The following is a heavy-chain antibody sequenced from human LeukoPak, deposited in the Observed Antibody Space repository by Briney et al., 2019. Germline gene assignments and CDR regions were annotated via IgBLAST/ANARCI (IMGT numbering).Heavy chain of an antibody. Sequence: GGSLRLSCAASGFTFSQFGMHWVRQAPGKGLEWVAIIWYDGSEKFYGDSVKGRFTISRDNSKNTLYLQMNSLRAEDTAVYYCARDRGTTSSAGYYFDYWGQGTLVTVSS. J-gene: IGHJ4*02. CDR2: IWYDGSEK. CDR3: ARDRGTTSSAGYYFDY. D-gene: IGHD6-6*01. V-gene: IGHV3-33*01. CDR1: GFTFSQFG.